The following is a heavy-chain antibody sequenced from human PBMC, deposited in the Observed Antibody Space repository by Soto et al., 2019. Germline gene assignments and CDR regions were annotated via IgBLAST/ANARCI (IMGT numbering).Heavy chain of an antibody. CDR3: ARGGPQVVHNWVDP. D-gene: IGHD2-15*01. J-gene: IGHJ5*02. Sequence: PGDSLKISCKGSGYTFTSYWINWVRQMPGKGLEWMGRIDPTDSYTNYNPSFQGHVTISADKSLSTAYLQWDSLRASDTATYYCARGGPQVVHNWVDPWGQGTLVTVSS. V-gene: IGHV5-10-1*01. CDR1: GYTFTSYW. CDR2: IDPTDSYT.